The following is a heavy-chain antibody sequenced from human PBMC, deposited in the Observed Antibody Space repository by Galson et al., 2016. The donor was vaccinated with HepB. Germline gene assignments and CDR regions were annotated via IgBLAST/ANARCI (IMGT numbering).Heavy chain of an antibody. V-gene: IGHV4-39*07. Sequence: LTCTVSGGSISCTSCYYWGWIRQPPGKGLEWIGSIYYTGSANYAPSLKSRVTISLDTSKNQFSLKLTSVTAADTAVYYCARPHYTSSSRNTHTFDIWGQGTMVIVSS. CDR3: ARPHYTSSSRNTHTFDI. J-gene: IGHJ3*02. CDR2: IYYTGSA. D-gene: IGHD6-6*01. CDR1: GGSISCTSCYY.